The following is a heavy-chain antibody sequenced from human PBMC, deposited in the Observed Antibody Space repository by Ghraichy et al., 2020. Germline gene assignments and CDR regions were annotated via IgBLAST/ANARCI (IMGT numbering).Heavy chain of an antibody. Sequence: SETLSLTCTVSGGSISSYYLSWIRQPPGKGLEWIGYIYYSGSTNYNPSLKSRVTISVDTSKNQFSLKLSSVTAADTAVYYCARDLGGGGSSSWYGAGWFDPWGQGTLVTVSS. D-gene: IGHD6-13*01. CDR1: GGSISSYY. CDR3: ARDLGGGGSSSWYGAGWFDP. J-gene: IGHJ5*02. CDR2: IYYSGST. V-gene: IGHV4-59*01.